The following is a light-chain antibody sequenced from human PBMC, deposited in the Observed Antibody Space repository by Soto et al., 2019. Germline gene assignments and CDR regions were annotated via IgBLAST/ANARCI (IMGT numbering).Light chain of an antibody. CDR2: NVN. J-gene: IGLJ1*01. CDR3: QVWDSSSDHHV. CDR1: SSDIGGYDF. V-gene: IGLV2-8*01. Sequence: ALTQPPSASGSPGQAVTISCTGTSSDIGGYDFVSWYQVRPGEAPQLIIYNVNGRPSGVPRRFSGSKSGNTATLTISRVEAGDEADYYCQVWDSSSDHHVFGTGTKVTVL.